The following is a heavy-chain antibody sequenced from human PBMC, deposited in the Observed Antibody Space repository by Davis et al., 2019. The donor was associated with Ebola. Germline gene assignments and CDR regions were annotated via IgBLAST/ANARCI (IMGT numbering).Heavy chain of an antibody. CDR1: GGSISSGGYS. CDR2: IYHSGST. CDR3: SRDDRYCSSTRCDVFDV. V-gene: IGHV4-30-2*01. D-gene: IGHD2-2*01. Sequence: MPSETLSLTCAVSGGSISSGGYSWSWIRQPPGKGLEWIGYIYHSGSTNYNPSLKSRVTISVDTSKNQFSLKLSSVTAADTAVYYCSRDDRYCSSTRCDVFDVWGRGTMVSVSP. J-gene: IGHJ3*01.